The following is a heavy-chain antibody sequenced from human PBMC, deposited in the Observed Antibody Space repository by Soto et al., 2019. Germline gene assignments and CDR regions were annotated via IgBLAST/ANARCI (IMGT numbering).Heavy chain of an antibody. D-gene: IGHD6-13*01. V-gene: IGHV1-3*01. CDR2: INAGKGDT. Sequence: ASVKVSCKASGYTFTNHAIHWVRQAPGQGLEWMGWINAGKGDTKYPQRFQGRVTITRDTSASTAYMELSSLRSEDTAVYYCARERSAAGAGWFDPWGQGTLVTVSS. CDR1: GYTFTNHA. J-gene: IGHJ5*02. CDR3: ARERSAAGAGWFDP.